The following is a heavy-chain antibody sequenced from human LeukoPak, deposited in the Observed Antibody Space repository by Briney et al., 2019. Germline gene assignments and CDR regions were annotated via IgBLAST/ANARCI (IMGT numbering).Heavy chain of an antibody. Sequence: PGGSLRLSCAVSGFSVTNSYMSWVRQAPGKGLGWGSVFYVGGATYYADSVKGRFTISRDNSENTLYLQMKSLRAEDTAVYYCARGDGYNFFDYWGQGTLVTVSS. J-gene: IGHJ4*02. CDR3: ARGDGYNFFDY. CDR2: FYVGGAT. V-gene: IGHV3-53*01. D-gene: IGHD5-24*01. CDR1: GFSVTNSY.